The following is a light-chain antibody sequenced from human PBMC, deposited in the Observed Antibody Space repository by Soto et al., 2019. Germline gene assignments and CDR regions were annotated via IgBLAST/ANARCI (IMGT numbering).Light chain of an antibody. V-gene: IGLV2-8*01. CDR2: GVS. J-gene: IGLJ1*01. CDR1: SSDVGGYKY. CDR3: SSYAGSNTDYV. Sequence: QSALTQPPSASGSPGQSVTISCTGTSSDVGGYKYVSWYQQHPGKVPKLMIYGVSKRPSGVPDRFSGSKSGNTASLTVSGLQAEDEADYYCSSYAGSNTDYVFGTGTKVTVL.